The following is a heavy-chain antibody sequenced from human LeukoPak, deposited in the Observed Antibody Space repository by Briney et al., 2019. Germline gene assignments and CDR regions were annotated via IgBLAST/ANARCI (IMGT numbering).Heavy chain of an antibody. J-gene: IGHJ6*03. CDR3: ARALRALTYYDILTGPYLDMDV. Sequence: ASVKVSCKASGYTFTGYYMHWVRQAPGQGLEWMGWINPNSGGTNYAQKFQGRVTMTRDTSISTAYMELSRLRSDDTAVYYCARALRALTYYDILTGPYLDMDVWGKGTTVTVSS. D-gene: IGHD3-9*01. V-gene: IGHV1-2*02. CDR2: INPNSGGT. CDR1: GYTFTGYY.